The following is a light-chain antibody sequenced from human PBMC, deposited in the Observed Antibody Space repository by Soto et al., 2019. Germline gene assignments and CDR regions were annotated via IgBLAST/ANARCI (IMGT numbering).Light chain of an antibody. CDR3: QQSLSTPPT. Sequence: DIQMTQSPSSLSAFVGDRITITCRASQSISTYLNWYQLKPGKAPKLLIYAASSLQSGVPSRFSGSGSRTDFTLTISSLQPEDFASYICQQSLSTPPTFGGGTKVEIK. CDR1: QSISTY. CDR2: AAS. V-gene: IGKV1-39*01. J-gene: IGKJ4*01.